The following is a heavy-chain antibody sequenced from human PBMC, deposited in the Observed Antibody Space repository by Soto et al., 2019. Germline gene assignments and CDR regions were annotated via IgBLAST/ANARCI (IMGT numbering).Heavy chain of an antibody. D-gene: IGHD3-10*01. CDR3: ASTRGRWADYGMDV. V-gene: IGHV3-30-3*01. CDR2: ISYDGSNK. CDR1: GFMFSNYA. J-gene: IGHJ6*02. Sequence: QVQLVESGGGVVQPGRSLRLSCAASGFMFSNYAMHWVRQAPGKGLEWVAVISYDGSNKYYADSVKGRFTISRDNSKNTLYLQMNSLRGEDTAVYYCASTRGRWADYGMDVWGQGTTVTVSS.